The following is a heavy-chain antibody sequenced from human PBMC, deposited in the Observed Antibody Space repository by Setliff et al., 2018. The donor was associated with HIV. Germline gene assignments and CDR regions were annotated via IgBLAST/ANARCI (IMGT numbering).Heavy chain of an antibody. CDR3: ARRGTSSNWFGP. D-gene: IGHD2-2*01. V-gene: IGHV4-38-2*02. Sequence: LSLTCTVSGYSISSGYYWGWIRQPPGKGLEWIGSIYYSGRTYYNPSLKRRATISLDRPKIQFSLKLSSVTAADTAVYYCARRGTSSNWFGPWGQGTLVTVSS. J-gene: IGHJ5*02. CDR2: IYYSGRT. CDR1: GYSISSGYY.